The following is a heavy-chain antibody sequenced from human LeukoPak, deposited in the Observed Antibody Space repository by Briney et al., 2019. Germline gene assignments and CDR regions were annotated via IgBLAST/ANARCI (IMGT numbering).Heavy chain of an antibody. V-gene: IGHV3-33*01. CDR3: ARGFDSGYDFGY. D-gene: IGHD5-12*01. CDR1: GFTFSTYG. CDR2: IWYDGSNK. Sequence: PGGSLRLSCAASGFTFSTYGMHWVRQAPGKGLEWVAVIWYDGSNKYYIDSVRGRFTISRDNSRNTLYLQMNSLRAEDTAVYYCARGFDSGYDFGYWGQGTLDPVSS. J-gene: IGHJ4*02.